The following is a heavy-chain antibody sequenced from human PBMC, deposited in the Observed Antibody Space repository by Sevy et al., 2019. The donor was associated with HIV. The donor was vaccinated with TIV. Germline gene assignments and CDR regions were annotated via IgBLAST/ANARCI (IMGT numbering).Heavy chain of an antibody. Sequence: GGALRLSCAASGFTFSTYDIHWFRQPPGRGLEWVEYVYYAGDNKYYADSVKGRFTISRDNSKNRVYLQMNSVSAEDTAVYYCAKDMRTDNDNNNYYWGQGTLVTVSS. CDR3: AKDMRTDNDNNNYY. CDR2: VYYAGDNK. D-gene: IGHD4-4*01. V-gene: IGHV3-30*02. CDR1: GFTFSTYD. J-gene: IGHJ4*02.